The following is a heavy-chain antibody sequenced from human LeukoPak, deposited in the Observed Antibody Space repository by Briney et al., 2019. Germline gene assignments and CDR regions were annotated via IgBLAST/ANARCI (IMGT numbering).Heavy chain of an antibody. V-gene: IGHV3-7*01. CDR1: GFTFSGYW. CDR2: INQNAGDK. CDR3: AKQRGQGYCFDY. D-gene: IGHD1/OR15-1a*01. J-gene: IGHJ4*02. Sequence: GGSLRLSCAASGFTFSGYWMSWVRQAPGKGLEWVANINQNAGDKYYADSVKGRFTISRDNVNHSLYLQMNSLRAEDTDVYYCAKQRGQGYCFDYWGQGTLVPV.